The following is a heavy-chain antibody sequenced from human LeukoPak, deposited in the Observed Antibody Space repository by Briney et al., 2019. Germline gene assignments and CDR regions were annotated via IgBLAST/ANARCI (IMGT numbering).Heavy chain of an antibody. CDR3: ARDQPYSTSSMDV. Sequence: GGSLRLSCAASEFTFSTYSMNWVRQAPGKGLEWVSSISGSSSFIYYADSVKGRFTISRDNAKPSLYLQMNSLRADDTAVYYCARDQPYSTSSMDVWGQGTTVTVSS. J-gene: IGHJ6*02. CDR2: ISGSSSFI. V-gene: IGHV3-21*01. D-gene: IGHD6-6*01. CDR1: EFTFSTYS.